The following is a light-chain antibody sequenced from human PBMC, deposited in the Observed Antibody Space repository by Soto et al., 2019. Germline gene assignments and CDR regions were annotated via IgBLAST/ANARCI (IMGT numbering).Light chain of an antibody. Sequence: EIVMTQSPATLSVSPGERATLSCRASQSVSNNLAWYQQKPGQAPRLLIYGASTRATGIPARFSGSGSGTEFTLTISSLQSEDFAVYYCQQYNNWPPWGTFGQGTKLEIK. CDR1: QSVSNN. CDR2: GAS. J-gene: IGKJ1*01. CDR3: QQYNNWPPWGT. V-gene: IGKV3-15*01.